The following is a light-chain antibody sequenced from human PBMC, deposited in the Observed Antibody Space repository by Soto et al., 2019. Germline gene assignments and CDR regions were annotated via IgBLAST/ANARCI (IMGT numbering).Light chain of an antibody. J-gene: IGKJ5*01. CDR3: QQYNNWPLT. V-gene: IGKV3D-15*01. CDR2: GAS. CDR1: QSVSSN. Sequence: IVLRQSPATLSVSPGERATLSCRASQSVSSNLALHHQRPGQAPRLLIYGASTRATGVPARFSGGGSGTEFTLTITSLQSEDFAVYWCQQYNNWPLTFGPGTRLEIK.